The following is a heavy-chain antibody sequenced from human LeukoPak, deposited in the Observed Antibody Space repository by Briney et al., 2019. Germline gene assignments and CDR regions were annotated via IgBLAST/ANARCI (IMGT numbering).Heavy chain of an antibody. V-gene: IGHV3-30*02. CDR1: GFTFSSYG. Sequence: GGSLRLSCAASGFTFSSYGMHWVRQTPGKGLEWVAFIRYDGSNKYYADSVKGRFTVSRDDSKNTLYLQMNSLRAEDTAVYYCARDPINIATAANGFDYWGQGTLVTVSS. CDR2: IRYDGSNK. D-gene: IGHD6-13*01. J-gene: IGHJ4*02. CDR3: ARDPINIATAANGFDY.